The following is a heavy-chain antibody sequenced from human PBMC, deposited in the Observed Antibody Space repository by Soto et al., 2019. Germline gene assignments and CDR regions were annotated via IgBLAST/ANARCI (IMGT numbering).Heavy chain of an antibody. V-gene: IGHV4-39*01. J-gene: IGHJ4*02. D-gene: IGHD2-15*01. CDR3: ASSHCSGGSCYPFDY. Sequence: SSETLSLTCTVSGGSISSSSYYWGWIRQPPGKGLEWIGSIYYSGSTYYNPSLKSRVTISVDTSKNQFSLKLSSVTAADTAVYYCASSHCSGGSCYPFDYWGQGTLVTVSS. CDR2: IYYSGST. CDR1: GGSISSSSYY.